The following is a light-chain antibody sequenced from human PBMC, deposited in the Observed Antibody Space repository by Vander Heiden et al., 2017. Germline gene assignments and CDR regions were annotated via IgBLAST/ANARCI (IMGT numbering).Light chain of an antibody. CDR3: QQYGSYPQLT. CDR1: QGISSD. CDR2: GAS. Sequence: IQFTHPPSSLSASAGDRVIITCRASQGISSDLAWYQQKPGKAPKLLIYGASSMESGVPSSFSGSGSGTDFTLTISSLQPEDFATYYCQQYGSYPQLTFGGGTKVEIK. J-gene: IGKJ4*02. V-gene: IGKV1-13*02.